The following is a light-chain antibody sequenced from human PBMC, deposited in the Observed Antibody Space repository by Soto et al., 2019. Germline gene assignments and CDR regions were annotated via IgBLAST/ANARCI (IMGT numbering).Light chain of an antibody. CDR3: AAWDASLNGPV. Sequence: QSVLTQPHSASGTPGQRVTISCSGSSSNIGSNSVHWFQQVPGTAPKPLIYSSNQRPSGVPERFSGSKSGTSASLAISGLQSEDEADYYCAAWDASLNGPVFVAGTNVTVL. J-gene: IGLJ1*01. V-gene: IGLV1-44*01. CDR2: SSN. CDR1: SSNIGSNS.